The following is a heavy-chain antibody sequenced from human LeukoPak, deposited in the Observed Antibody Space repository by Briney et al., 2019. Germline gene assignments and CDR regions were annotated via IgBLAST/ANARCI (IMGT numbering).Heavy chain of an antibody. CDR2: ISSSGSTM. D-gene: IGHD3-22*01. CDR3: ARATHYYESSGYDY. V-gene: IGHV3-11*01. J-gene: IGHJ4*02. CDR1: GFIFSDYY. Sequence: PGGSLRLSCAASGFIFSDYYMSWIRQAPGKGLEWVSYISSSGSTMYYTDSVKGRFTISRDNAKNSLYLQMNSLRAEDTALYYCARATHYYESSGYDYWGQGALVTVSS.